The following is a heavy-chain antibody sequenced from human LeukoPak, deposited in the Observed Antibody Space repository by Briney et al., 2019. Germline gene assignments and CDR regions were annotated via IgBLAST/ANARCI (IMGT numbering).Heavy chain of an antibody. Sequence: GGSLRLSCAASGFTFSSYGMHWVRQAPGKGLEWVAVIWYDGSNKYYADSVKGRFTISRDNSKNTLYLQVNSLRAEDTAVYYCARDQAGPGHWSEIDYWSQGTLVTVSS. V-gene: IGHV3-33*01. CDR3: ARDQAGPGHWSEIDY. D-gene: IGHD1-14*01. CDR2: IWYDGSNK. CDR1: GFTFSSYG. J-gene: IGHJ4*02.